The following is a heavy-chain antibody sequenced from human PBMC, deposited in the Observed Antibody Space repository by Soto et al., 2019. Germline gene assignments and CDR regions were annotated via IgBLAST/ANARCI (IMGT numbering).Heavy chain of an antibody. V-gene: IGHV4-4*02. J-gene: IGHJ5*02. CDR3: ARDPGYSSSWYGNWFDP. CDR1: SGSISSSNW. Sequence: SETLSLTCAVSSGSISSSNWWSWVRQPPGKGLEWIGEIYHSGRTNYNPSLKSRVTISVDKSKNQFSLKLSSVTAADTAVYYCARDPGYSSSWYGNWFDPWGQGTLVTVSS. CDR2: IYHSGRT. D-gene: IGHD6-13*01.